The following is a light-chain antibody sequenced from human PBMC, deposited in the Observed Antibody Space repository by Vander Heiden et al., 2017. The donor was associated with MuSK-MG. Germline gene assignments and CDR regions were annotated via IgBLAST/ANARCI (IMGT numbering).Light chain of an antibody. J-gene: IGKJ2*01. CDR3: QQSVSALYT. V-gene: IGKV1-39*01. Sequence: EIKLTRSTSSLSASVRDRLTITFRSSQSITRYLHWPQQKPGKAPKLLIYASSILQSGVPSRFSGSGSSIDFSLTISMLKPEDFATYYFQQSVSALYTFGQGTKLEI. CDR1: QSITRY. CDR2: ASS.